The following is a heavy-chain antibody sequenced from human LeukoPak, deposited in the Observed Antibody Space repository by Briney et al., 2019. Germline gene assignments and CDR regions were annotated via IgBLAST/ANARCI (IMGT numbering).Heavy chain of an antibody. CDR2: IYYSGST. Sequence: PSETLSLTCTVSGGSISSGGYYWSWIRQHPGKGLEWIGYIYYSGSTYYNPSLKSRVTISVDTSKNQFSLKLSSVTAADTAVYYCARPMYYYDSSGYYYRWDDAFDIWGQGTMVTVSS. J-gene: IGHJ3*02. V-gene: IGHV4-31*03. CDR3: ARPMYYYDSSGYYYRWDDAFDI. D-gene: IGHD3-22*01. CDR1: GGSISSGGYY.